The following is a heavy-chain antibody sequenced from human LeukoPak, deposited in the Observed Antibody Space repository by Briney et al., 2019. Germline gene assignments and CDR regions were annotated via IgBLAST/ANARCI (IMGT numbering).Heavy chain of an antibody. V-gene: IGHV1-2*06. CDR2: INPNSGGT. CDR3: ARWLQFDYYFDY. J-gene: IGHJ4*02. CDR1: GYTFTGYY. D-gene: IGHD5-24*01. Sequence: GASVKVSCKASGYTFTGYYMHWVRQAPGQGLEWMGRINPNSGGTNYAQKFQGRVTMTRDTSTSTVYMELSSLRSEDTAVYYCARWLQFDYYFDYWGQGTLVTVSS.